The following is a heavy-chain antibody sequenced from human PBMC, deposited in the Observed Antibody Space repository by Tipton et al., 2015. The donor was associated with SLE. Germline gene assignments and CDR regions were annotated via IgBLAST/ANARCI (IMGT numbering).Heavy chain of an antibody. CDR3: AREGNCGGDCLNWFDP. D-gene: IGHD2-21*02. CDR1: GGSISSGGYY. V-gene: IGHV4-61*02. CDR2: IYTSGST. J-gene: IGHJ5*02. Sequence: TLSLTCTVSGGSISSGGYYWSWIRQPAGKGLEWIGRIYTSGSTNYNPSLKSRVTMSVDTSKNQFSLKLSSVTAADTAVYYCAREGNCGGDCLNWFDPWGQGTLVTVSS.